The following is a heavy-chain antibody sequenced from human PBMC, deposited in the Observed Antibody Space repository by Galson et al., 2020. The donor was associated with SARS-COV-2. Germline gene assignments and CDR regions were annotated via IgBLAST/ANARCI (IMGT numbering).Heavy chain of an antibody. J-gene: IGHJ6*02. CDR2: IWYDGSNK. D-gene: IGHD3-22*01. Sequence: GESLKISCAASGFTFSSYGMHWVRQAPGKGLEWVAVIWYDGSNKYYADSVKGRFTISRDKSKNTLYLQMNSLRAEDTAVYYCARFWGYDSSGIAPYYYYYGMDVWGQGTTVTVSS. CDR3: ARFWGYDSSGIAPYYYYYGMDV. V-gene: IGHV3-33*01. CDR1: GFTFSSYG.